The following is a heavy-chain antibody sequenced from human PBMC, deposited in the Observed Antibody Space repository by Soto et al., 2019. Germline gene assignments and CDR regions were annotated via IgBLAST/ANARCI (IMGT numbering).Heavy chain of an antibody. CDR3: ASRRTEMNIVATIMDYYYMDV. J-gene: IGHJ6*03. Sequence: PSLTMPLTNTVSDGYISSYYWRWIRKTQGKGLEWIGYIYYSGSTNYNPSLKSRVTISVDTSKNQFSLKLSSVTAADTAVYYCASRRTEMNIVATIMDYYYMDVWGKGTTVTVSS. D-gene: IGHD5-12*01. V-gene: IGHV4-59*01. CDR2: IYYSGST. CDR1: DGYISSYY.